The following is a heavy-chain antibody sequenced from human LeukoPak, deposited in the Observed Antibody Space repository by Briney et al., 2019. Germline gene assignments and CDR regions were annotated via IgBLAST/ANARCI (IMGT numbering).Heavy chain of an antibody. Sequence: SVKVSCKASGGTFSSYAISWVRQAPGQGLEWMGGIIPIFGTANYAQKFQGRVTITTDESTSTAYMELSSLRSEDTAVYYCVSSSRGSSGYPLFDYWGQGTLVTVSS. CDR2: IIPIFGTA. J-gene: IGHJ4*02. D-gene: IGHD3-22*01. V-gene: IGHV1-69*05. CDR3: VSSSRGSSGYPLFDY. CDR1: GGTFSSYA.